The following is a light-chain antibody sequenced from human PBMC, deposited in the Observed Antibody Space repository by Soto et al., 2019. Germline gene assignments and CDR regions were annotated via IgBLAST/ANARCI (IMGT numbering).Light chain of an antibody. V-gene: IGKV1-5*01. CDR2: DAS. CDR1: QSISNR. CDR3: QHYGGMWT. Sequence: DIQMTQSPSTLSASVGDRVXIXCRASQSISNRLAWYQQKPGKAPKVLIYDASSLESGVPSRFSGSGSGTEFILTISSLQPDDFASYCCQHYGGMWTFGQGTMV. J-gene: IGKJ1*01.